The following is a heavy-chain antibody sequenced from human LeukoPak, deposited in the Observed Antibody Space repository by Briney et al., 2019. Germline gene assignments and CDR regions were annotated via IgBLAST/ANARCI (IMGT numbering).Heavy chain of an antibody. J-gene: IGHJ4*02. CDR1: GGSISSYY. CDR3: ATSGGTLGPTNYFAY. Sequence: SETLSLTCTVTGGSISSYYWSWIRQPPGKGLEWIGYIYYSGSTNYNPSLKSRVTISVDTSKNQFSLKLSSVTAADTAVYYCATSGGTLGPTNYFAYWGQGTLVTVSS. D-gene: IGHD3-16*01. CDR2: IYYSGST. V-gene: IGHV4-59*12.